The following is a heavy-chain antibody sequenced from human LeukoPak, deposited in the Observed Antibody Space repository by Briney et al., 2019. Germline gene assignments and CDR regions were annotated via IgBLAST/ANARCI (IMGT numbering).Heavy chain of an antibody. V-gene: IGHV3-23*01. CDR3: AKDDYGDYVLSYYFGY. CDR2: ISGSGGST. CDR1: GFTFSSYA. Sequence: GSLRLSCAASGFTFSSYAMSWVRQAPGKGLEWVSAISGSGGSTYYADSVKGRFTISRDNSKNTLYLQMNSLRAEDTAVYYCAKDDYGDYVLSYYFGYWGQGTLVTVSS. D-gene: IGHD4-17*01. J-gene: IGHJ4*02.